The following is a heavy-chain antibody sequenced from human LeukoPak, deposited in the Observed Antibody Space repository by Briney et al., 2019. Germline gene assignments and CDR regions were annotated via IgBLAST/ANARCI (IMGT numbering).Heavy chain of an antibody. D-gene: IGHD3/OR15-3a*01. Sequence: PGGSLRLSCAASGFTFSRYAMSWVRQAPGKGLEWVSAISGSGGSTYYADSVKGRFTISRDNSKNTLYLQMNSLRAEDTAVYYCAKGDWNYYSYYMDVWGKGTTVTVSS. CDR3: AKGDWNYYSYYMDV. CDR1: GFTFSRYA. CDR2: ISGSGGST. V-gene: IGHV3-23*01. J-gene: IGHJ6*03.